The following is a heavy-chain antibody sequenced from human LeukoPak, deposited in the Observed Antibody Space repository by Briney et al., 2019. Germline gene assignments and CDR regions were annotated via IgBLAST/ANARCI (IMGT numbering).Heavy chain of an antibody. Sequence: GSLRLSCAASGFTFSSYGMHWVRQAPGKGLEWAAFIRYDGSNKYYADSVKGRFTISRDNARNSLYLQMNSLRAEDTAVYYCAKDDAEPDAFTFGGVIVMGHFDYWGQGTLVTVSS. D-gene: IGHD3-16*02. CDR1: GFTFSSYG. CDR3: AKDDAEPDAFTFGGVIVMGHFDY. CDR2: IRYDGSNK. V-gene: IGHV3-30*02. J-gene: IGHJ4*02.